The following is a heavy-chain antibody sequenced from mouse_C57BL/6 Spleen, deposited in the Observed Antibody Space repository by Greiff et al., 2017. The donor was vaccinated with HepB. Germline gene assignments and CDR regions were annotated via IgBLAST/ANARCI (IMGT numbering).Heavy chain of an antibody. CDR2: INPNYGTT. J-gene: IGHJ4*01. CDR1: GYSFTDYN. V-gene: IGHV1-39*01. D-gene: IGHD2-5*01. Sequence: VQLQQSGPELVKPGASVKLSCKASGYSFTDYNMNWVKQSNGKSLEWIGVINPNYGTTSYNQKFKGKATLTVDQSSSTAYMQLNSLTSEDSAVYYCARPYYSNSHYYAMDYWGQGTSVTVSS. CDR3: ARPYYSNSHYYAMDY.